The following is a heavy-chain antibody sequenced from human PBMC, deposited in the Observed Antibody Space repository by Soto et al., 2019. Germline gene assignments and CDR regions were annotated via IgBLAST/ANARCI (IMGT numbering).Heavy chain of an antibody. CDR3: ARQLWFGELSDYGMDV. V-gene: IGHV5-10-1*01. CDR1: GYSFTSYW. J-gene: IGHJ6*02. D-gene: IGHD3-10*01. CDR2: IDPSDSYT. Sequence: PGESLKISCKGSGYSFTSYWISWVRQMPGKGLEWMGRIDPSDSYTNYSPSFQGHVTISADKSISTAYLQWSSLKASDTAMYYCARQLWFGELSDYGMDVWGQGTTVTVSS.